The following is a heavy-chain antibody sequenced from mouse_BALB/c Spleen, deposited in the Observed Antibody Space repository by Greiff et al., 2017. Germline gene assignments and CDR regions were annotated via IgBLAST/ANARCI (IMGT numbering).Heavy chain of an antibody. J-gene: IGHJ2*01. CDR2: INPYNGAT. V-gene: IGHV1-18*01. Sequence: EVQLQQSGPELVKPGASVKVSCKASGYSFTDYNMHWVKQSHVKSLEWIGRINPYNGATSYNQNFKDKASLTVDKSSSTAYMELHSLTSEDSAVYYCASSDGYLDYWGQGTTLTVSS. CDR3: ASSDGYLDY. D-gene: IGHD2-3*01. CDR1: GYSFTDYN.